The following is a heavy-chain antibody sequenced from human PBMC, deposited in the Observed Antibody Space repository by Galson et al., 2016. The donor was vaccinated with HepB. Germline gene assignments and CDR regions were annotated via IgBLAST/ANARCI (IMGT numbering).Heavy chain of an antibody. J-gene: IGHJ4*02. CDR1: GGSISSSS. Sequence: SETLSLTCTVSGGSISSSSWTWIRQPPGKGLEWIGYFYNSGSTNYNPSLKSRVTISVDSSNNQFSLKVSSVAAADTAVYYCARLGLDSRGHYQIDYWGQGTLVTVSS. CDR3: ARLGLDSRGHYQIDY. CDR2: FYNSGST. V-gene: IGHV4-59*01. D-gene: IGHD3-22*01.